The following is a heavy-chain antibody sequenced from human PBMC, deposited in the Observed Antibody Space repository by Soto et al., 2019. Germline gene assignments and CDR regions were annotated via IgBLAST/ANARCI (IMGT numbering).Heavy chain of an antibody. CDR3: ARGFVGGSSFYFFDY. V-gene: IGHV3-30-3*01. CDR2: MSYDGSHI. CDR1: GFTFSSFT. D-gene: IGHD6-6*01. J-gene: IGHJ4*02. Sequence: QVHLVESGGTVVQPGRSLRLSCAASGFTFSSFTIHWVRQGPGTGLEWVAVMSYDGSHIYYADSVEGRFTISRDNSKNTLYLQMDSLRFEDTAVYYCARGFVGGSSFYFFDYWGQGTLVTVSS.